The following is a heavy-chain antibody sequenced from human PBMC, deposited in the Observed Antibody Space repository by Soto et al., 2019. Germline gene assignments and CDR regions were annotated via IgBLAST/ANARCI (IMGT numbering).Heavy chain of an antibody. J-gene: IGHJ6*03. Sequence: EVQLVESGGGLVKPGGSLGLSCAASGFTFSNAWMSWVGQPPGKGREWVGRIKRKPVGGTTDYAAPVKGRFTISRDDSKNTLYLQMNSLKTEDTAVYYCTTLGESFGVAPFRLYYYYYYMDVWGKGTTVTVSS. CDR1: GFTFSNAW. V-gene: IGHV3-15*01. CDR2: IKRKPVGGTT. D-gene: IGHD3-3*01. CDR3: TTLGESFGVAPFRLYYYYYYMDV.